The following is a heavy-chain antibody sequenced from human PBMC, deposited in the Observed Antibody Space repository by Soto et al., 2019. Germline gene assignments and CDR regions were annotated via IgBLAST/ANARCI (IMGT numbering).Heavy chain of an antibody. CDR2: ISYDGSNK. J-gene: IGHJ6*02. V-gene: IGHV3-30-3*01. D-gene: IGHD2-15*01. CDR3: ARDLRDIVVVVAATRDYYYYGMDV. Sequence: PGGSLRLSCAASGFTFSSYAMHWVRQAPGKGLEWVAVISYDGSNKYYADSVKGRFTISRDNSKNTLYLQMNSLRAEDTAVYYCARDLRDIVVVVAATRDYYYYGMDVWGQGTTVTVSS. CDR1: GFTFSSYA.